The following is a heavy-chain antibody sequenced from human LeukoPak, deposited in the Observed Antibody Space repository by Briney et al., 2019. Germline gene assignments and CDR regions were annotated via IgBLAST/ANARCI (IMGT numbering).Heavy chain of an antibody. CDR3: TRREQRLVNFDF. V-gene: IGHV3-73*01. CDR1: GFSFSGSA. D-gene: IGHD6-25*01. J-gene: IGHJ4*02. CDR2: VRSKADNYAT. Sequence: GGSLRLSCAASGFSFSGSAIHWVRQASGKGLEWVGRVRSKADNYATAYAASVKGRFIISRDDSKNMAYLQLNSLKTEDTAAYYCTRREQRLVNFDFWGQGTLVTVSS.